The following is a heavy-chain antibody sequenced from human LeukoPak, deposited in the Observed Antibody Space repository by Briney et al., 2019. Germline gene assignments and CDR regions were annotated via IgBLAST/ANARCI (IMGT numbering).Heavy chain of an antibody. CDR1: GFTFSSYG. V-gene: IGHV3-33*01. Sequence: PGGSLRLSCAASGFTFSSYGMHWVRQAPGKGLDWVAVIWYDGSNKFYVDSVKGRFTISRDNSKNTLYLQMNSLRAEDTAVYYCATSDPPSPAWGQGILVTVSS. J-gene: IGHJ5*02. CDR2: IWYDGSNK. CDR3: ATSDPPSPA. D-gene: IGHD2-2*01.